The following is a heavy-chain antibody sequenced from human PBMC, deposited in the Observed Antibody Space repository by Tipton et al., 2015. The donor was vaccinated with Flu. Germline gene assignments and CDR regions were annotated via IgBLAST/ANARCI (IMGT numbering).Heavy chain of an antibody. Sequence: TLSLTCIVSGGSISSSSYYWGWIRQPPGKGLEWIGSIYYTGSTHYNPSLKSRVTISVDRAKNQFSLKLTSLTAADTAVYFCARPLTYTNYAFDYWGQGTLVTVSS. CDR3: ARPLTYTNYAFDY. CDR2: IYYTGST. J-gene: IGHJ4*02. D-gene: IGHD4-11*01. CDR1: GGSISSSSYY. V-gene: IGHV4-39*01.